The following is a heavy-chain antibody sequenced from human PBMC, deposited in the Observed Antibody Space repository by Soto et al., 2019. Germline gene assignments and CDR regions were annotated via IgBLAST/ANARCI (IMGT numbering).Heavy chain of an antibody. Sequence: QVQLQESGPGLVKPSQTLSLTCTVSGGSISSGGYYWSWIRQHPGKGLEWIGYIYYSGSTYYNPSLMRRVTISVDTSKNQFSLKLSSVTAADTAVYYCASSGITVTTITDAFDIWGQGTMVTVSS. D-gene: IGHD4-17*01. J-gene: IGHJ3*02. CDR1: GGSISSGGYY. CDR2: IYYSGST. V-gene: IGHV4-31*03. CDR3: ASSGITVTTITDAFDI.